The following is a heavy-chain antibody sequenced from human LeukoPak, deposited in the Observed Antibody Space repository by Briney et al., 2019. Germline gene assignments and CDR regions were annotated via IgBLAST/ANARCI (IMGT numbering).Heavy chain of an antibody. D-gene: IGHD4-17*01. J-gene: IGHJ4*02. CDR1: GYTFTSYG. V-gene: IGHV1-18*01. CDR2: ISAYNGNT. CDR3: ARSGTVTTGGFV. Sequence: ASVKVSCKASGYTFTSYGIRWVRQAPGQGLEWMGWISAYNGNTNYAQKLQGRVTMTTDTSTSTAYMELRSLRSDDSAVYHCARSGTVTTGGFVWGQGTLVTVSS.